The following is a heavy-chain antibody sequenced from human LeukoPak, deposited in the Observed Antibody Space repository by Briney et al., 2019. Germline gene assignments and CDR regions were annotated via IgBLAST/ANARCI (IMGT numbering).Heavy chain of an antibody. CDR3: AKAHNLYSSSWYDY. CDR1: GFTFSSYA. Sequence: TGGSLRLSCAASGFTFSSYAMSWVRQAPGKGLEWVSAISGSGGSTYYADSVKGRFTISRDNSKNTLYLQMNSLRAEDTAVYYCAKAHNLYSSSWYDYWGQGTLVTVSS. CDR2: ISGSGGST. D-gene: IGHD6-13*01. J-gene: IGHJ4*02. V-gene: IGHV3-23*01.